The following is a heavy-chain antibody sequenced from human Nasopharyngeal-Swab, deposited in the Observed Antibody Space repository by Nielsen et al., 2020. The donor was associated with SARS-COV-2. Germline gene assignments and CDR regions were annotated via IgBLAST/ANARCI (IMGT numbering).Heavy chain of an antibody. D-gene: IGHD3-9*01. CDR1: GFTFSSYS. J-gene: IGHJ5*02. CDR2: ISSSSSYI. CDR3: ARGVNYDILTGYYNGNWFDP. V-gene: IGHV3-21*01. Sequence: GSLRLSCAASGFTFSSYSMNWVRQAPGKGLEWVSSISSSSSYIYYADSVKGRFTISRDNAKNSLYLQMNSLRAEDTAVYYCARGVNYDILTGYYNGNWFDPWGQGTLVTVSS.